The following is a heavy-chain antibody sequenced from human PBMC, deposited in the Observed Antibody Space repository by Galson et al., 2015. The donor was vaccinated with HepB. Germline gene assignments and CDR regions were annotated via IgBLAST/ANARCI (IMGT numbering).Heavy chain of an antibody. CDR2: ISYEDSNK. CDR1: GFSFSSYA. CDR3: ARENQGNYVGGAFDI. D-gene: IGHD1-7*01. Sequence: SLRLSCAASGFSFSSYAMYWVRQSPGKGLEWVALISYEDSNKLYADSVKGRFTISRDNSKNTLYLQMNSLRADDTAVYYCARENQGNYVGGAFDIWGQGTMVTVSS. V-gene: IGHV3-30*04. J-gene: IGHJ3*02.